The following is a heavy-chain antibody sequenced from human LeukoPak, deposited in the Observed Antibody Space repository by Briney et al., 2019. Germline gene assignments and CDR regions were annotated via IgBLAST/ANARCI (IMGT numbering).Heavy chain of an antibody. CDR2: INHSGST. CDR3: AGSIAARLDY. D-gene: IGHD6-6*01. J-gene: IGHJ4*02. V-gene: IGHV4-34*01. Sequence: PSETLSLTCAVYGGSLSGYYWSWIRQPPGKGLEWIGEINHSGSTNYNPSLKSRVTISVDTSKNQFSLKLSSVTAADTAVYYCAGSIAARLDYWGQGTLVTVSS. CDR1: GGSLSGYY.